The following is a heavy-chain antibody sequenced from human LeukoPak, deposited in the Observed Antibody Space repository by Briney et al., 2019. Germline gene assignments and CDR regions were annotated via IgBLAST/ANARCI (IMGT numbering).Heavy chain of an antibody. CDR2: ISYDGSNK. CDR1: GFTFNRYW. D-gene: IGHD6-6*01. Sequence: GGSLRLSCAASGFTFNRYWMSWVRQAPGKGLEWVAVISYDGSNKYYADSVKGRFTISRDNSKNTLYLQMNSLRAEDTAVYYCAKDPGSRGVAARPPGYWGQGTLVTVSS. CDR3: AKDPGSRGVAARPPGY. J-gene: IGHJ4*02. V-gene: IGHV3-30*18.